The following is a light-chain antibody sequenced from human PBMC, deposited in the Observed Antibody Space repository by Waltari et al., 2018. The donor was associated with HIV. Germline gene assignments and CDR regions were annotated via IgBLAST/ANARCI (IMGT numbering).Light chain of an antibody. CDR1: ALPKHY. Sequence: SYELTQPPSVSVSPGQTARITSSGDALPKHYAYWYQQKPGQAPVLVIYKDSERLSGIPERFSGSSSGTTVTLTISGVQAEDEADYYCQSADSSGTYVVFGGGTKLTVL. CDR3: QSADSSGTYVV. J-gene: IGLJ2*01. V-gene: IGLV3-25*03. CDR2: KDS.